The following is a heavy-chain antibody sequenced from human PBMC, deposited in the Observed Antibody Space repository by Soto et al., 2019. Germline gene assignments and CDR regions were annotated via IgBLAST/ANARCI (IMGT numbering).Heavy chain of an antibody. V-gene: IGHV1-46*03. J-gene: IGHJ6*03. CDR3: ARVAGDYYDILTGYLPKDYYYYYIDI. D-gene: IGHD3-9*01. Sequence: ASERVSCKASGNTSTSYNMHWVRQAPGERHERMGIINPSGSSTSYAQKFKGRVTMTRNTSTSTVYMELSSLRSEDTAVYYCARVAGDYYDILTGYLPKDYYYYYIDIWGKGTTDTGSS. CDR1: GNTSTSYN. CDR2: INPSGSST.